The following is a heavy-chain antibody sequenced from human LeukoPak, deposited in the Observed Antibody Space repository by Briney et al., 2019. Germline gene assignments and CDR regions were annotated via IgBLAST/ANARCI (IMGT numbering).Heavy chain of an antibody. J-gene: IGHJ4*02. CDR2: IYYSGST. Sequence: PSETLSLTCTVSGGSISSSSYYWSWIRQPPGKGLEWIGYIYYSGSTNYNPSLKSRVTISVDTSKNQFSLKLSSVTAADTAVYYCARVRQWVGAPRPVFDYWGQGTLVTVSS. CDR3: ARVRQWVGAPRPVFDY. D-gene: IGHD1-26*01. V-gene: IGHV4-61*01. CDR1: GGSISSSSYY.